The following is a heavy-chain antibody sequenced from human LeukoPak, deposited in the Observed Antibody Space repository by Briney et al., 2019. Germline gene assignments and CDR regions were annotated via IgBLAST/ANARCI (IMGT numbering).Heavy chain of an antibody. D-gene: IGHD6-6*01. V-gene: IGHV4-31*03. Sequence: SQTLSLTCTVSGGSISSGGYYWSWIRQHPGKGLEWIGYIYYSGSTYYNPSLKSRVTISVDTSKNQFSLKLSSVTAADTAVYYCARRRLYSSSLSGAFDIWGQGTMVTVSS. CDR1: GGSISSGGYY. CDR2: IYYSGST. J-gene: IGHJ3*02. CDR3: ARRRLYSSSLSGAFDI.